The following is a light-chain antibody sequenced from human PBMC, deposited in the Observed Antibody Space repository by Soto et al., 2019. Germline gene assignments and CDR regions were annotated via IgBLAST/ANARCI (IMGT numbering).Light chain of an antibody. Sequence: QSVLTQPASVSGSPGQSITISCTATSSDLVTYNYVSWYQQHPGKAPKLIISQVSDRPSGVSNRFSGSKSGNTASLTISGLQAEDEADFYCSSYTTSSTVVFGGGTKVTVL. J-gene: IGLJ2*01. V-gene: IGLV2-14*01. CDR2: QVS. CDR1: SSDLVTYNY. CDR3: SSYTTSSTVV.